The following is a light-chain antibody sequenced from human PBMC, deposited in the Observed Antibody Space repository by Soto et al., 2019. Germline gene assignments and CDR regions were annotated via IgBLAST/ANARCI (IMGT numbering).Light chain of an antibody. CDR3: HQYYGNPS. J-gene: IGKJ2*01. CDR1: QSVLHRSNNKTY. CDR2: WTS. Sequence: DIVMTQSPDSLAVSLGERATINCKSSQSVLHRSNNKTYLAWYQQKPGQPPKLLIYWTSTRESGVPERFSGSGAGTDFTLTINSLQAEDVAVYYWHQYYGNPSLGQGTNLEIK. V-gene: IGKV4-1*01.